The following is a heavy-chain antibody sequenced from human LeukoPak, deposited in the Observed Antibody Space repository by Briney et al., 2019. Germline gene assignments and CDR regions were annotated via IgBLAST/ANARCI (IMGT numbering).Heavy chain of an antibody. Sequence: GGSLRLSCAASGFTFSSYSMNWVRQAPGKGLEWVSSIISSSSYIYYADSVKGRFTISRDNAKNSLYLQMNSLRAEDTAVYYCARDIYGDHGSWFDPWGQGTLVTVSS. D-gene: IGHD4-17*01. V-gene: IGHV3-21*01. CDR3: ARDIYGDHGSWFDP. CDR1: GFTFSSYS. CDR2: IISSSSYI. J-gene: IGHJ5*02.